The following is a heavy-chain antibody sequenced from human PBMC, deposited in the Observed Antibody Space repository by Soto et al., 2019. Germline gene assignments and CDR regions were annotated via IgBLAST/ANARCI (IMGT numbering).Heavy chain of an antibody. V-gene: IGHV3-9*01. D-gene: IGHD2-8*02. J-gene: IGHJ6*02. CDR2: ISWNSGTI. CDR3: AKSTGGTANGMGV. Sequence: EVQVVESGGGLVQPGRSLRLSCAASGFSFDDYAMHWVRQAPGKGLEWVSGISWNSGTIGYADSVKDRFTISRDNAKNSLYLQMNSLRAEDTALYYCAKSTGGTANGMGVWGQGTTVTVSS. CDR1: GFSFDDYA.